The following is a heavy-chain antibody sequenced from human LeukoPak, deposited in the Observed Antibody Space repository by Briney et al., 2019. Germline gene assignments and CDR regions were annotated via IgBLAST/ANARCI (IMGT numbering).Heavy chain of an antibody. CDR3: ASRTYYGSGPDY. Sequence: SETLSLTCTVSGGSISSYYWNWIRQPPGKGLEWIGYIYYRGSTNYNPSLKSRVTISVDTSKNQFSLRLTSVTAADTAMYYCASRTYYGSGPDYWGQGTLVA. CDR2: IYYRGST. D-gene: IGHD3-10*01. J-gene: IGHJ4*02. CDR1: GGSISSYY. V-gene: IGHV4-59*01.